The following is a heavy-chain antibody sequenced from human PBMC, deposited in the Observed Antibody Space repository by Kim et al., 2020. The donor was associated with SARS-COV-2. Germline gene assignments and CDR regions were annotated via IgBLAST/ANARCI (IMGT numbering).Heavy chain of an antibody. CDR1: GGSFSGYY. CDR2: INHSGST. V-gene: IGHV4-34*01. CDR3: ARYPRGGWYSTHAFDI. D-gene: IGHD6-19*01. Sequence: SETLSLTCAVYGGSFSGYYWSWIRQPPGKGLEWIGEINHSGSTNYNPSLKSRVTISVDTSKHQFSLKLSSVTAADTAVYYYARYPRGGWYSTHAFDIWGQGRMVTVCS. J-gene: IGHJ3*02.